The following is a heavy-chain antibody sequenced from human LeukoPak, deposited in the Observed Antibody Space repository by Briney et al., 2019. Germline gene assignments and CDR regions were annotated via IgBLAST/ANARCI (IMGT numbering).Heavy chain of an antibody. Sequence: GGSLRLSCAASRFTFSSYAMSWVRQAPGKGLEWVSAISGNGGSTYYADSVKGRFTISRDNSKNTLYLQMNSRRAEDTAVYYCAKQTTVDTAMVTIDYWGQGTLVTVPS. CDR1: RFTFSSYA. J-gene: IGHJ4*02. D-gene: IGHD5-18*01. CDR2: ISGNGGST. CDR3: AKQTTVDTAMVTIDY. V-gene: IGHV3-23*01.